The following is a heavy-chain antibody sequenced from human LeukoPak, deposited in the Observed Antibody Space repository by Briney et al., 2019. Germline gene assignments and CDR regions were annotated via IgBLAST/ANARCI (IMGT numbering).Heavy chain of an antibody. CDR1: GGSISSYY. Sequence: PSETLSLTCTASGGSISSYYWSWIRQPPGKGLEWIGYIYYSGSTNYNPSLKSRVTISVDTSKNQFSLKLSSVTAADTAVYYCARESSSSWSGAFDIWGQGTMVTVSS. D-gene: IGHD6-13*01. V-gene: IGHV4-59*01. CDR3: ARESSSSWSGAFDI. J-gene: IGHJ3*02. CDR2: IYYSGST.